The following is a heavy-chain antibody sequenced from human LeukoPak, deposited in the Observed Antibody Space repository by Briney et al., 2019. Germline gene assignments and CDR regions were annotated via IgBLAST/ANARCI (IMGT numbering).Heavy chain of an antibody. CDR1: GYTFTSYY. CDR2: INPSGGST. Sequence: ASVKVSCKASGYTFTSYYMHWVRQAPGQGLEWMGIINPSGGSTSYAQKFQGRVTMTRNTSINTAYMELSSLRSEDTAVYYCARGGYSYGATCYFDYWGQGTLVTVSS. D-gene: IGHD5-18*01. J-gene: IGHJ4*02. CDR3: ARGGYSYGATCYFDY. V-gene: IGHV1-46*01.